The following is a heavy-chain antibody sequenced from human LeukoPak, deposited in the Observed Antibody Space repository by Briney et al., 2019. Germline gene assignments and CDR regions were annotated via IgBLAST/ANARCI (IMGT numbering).Heavy chain of an antibody. Sequence: SETLSLTCTVSGGSISSYYWSWIRQPAGKGLEWIGRIYTSGSTNYNPSLKSRVTISVDTSKNQFSLKLSSVTAADTAVYYCARGVPLVVVAATGYFDYWGQGTLVTVSS. V-gene: IGHV4-4*07. CDR3: ARGVPLVVVAATGYFDY. D-gene: IGHD2-15*01. CDR1: GGSISSYY. J-gene: IGHJ4*02. CDR2: IYTSGST.